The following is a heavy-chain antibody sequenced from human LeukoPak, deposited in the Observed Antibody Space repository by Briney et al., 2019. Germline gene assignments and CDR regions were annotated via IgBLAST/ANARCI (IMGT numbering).Heavy chain of an antibody. J-gene: IGHJ6*02. V-gene: IGHV4-39*07. CDR1: GGSISSSSYY. CDR3: ARAINPSYYYYYYGMDV. CDR2: IYYSGST. Sequence: PSETLSLTCTVSGGSISSSSYYWGWIRQPPGKGLEWIGSIYYSGSTYYNPSLKSRVTISVDTSKNQFSLKLSSVTAADTAVYYCARAINPSYYYYYYGMDVWGQGTTVTVSS.